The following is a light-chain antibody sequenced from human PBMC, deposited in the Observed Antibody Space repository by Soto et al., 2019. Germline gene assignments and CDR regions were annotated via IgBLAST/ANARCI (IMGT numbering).Light chain of an antibody. CDR3: AAWDDSLNGHVV. J-gene: IGLJ2*01. CDR2: INY. CDR1: SSNIGSNT. Sequence: QSVLIQPPSASGTPGQRVTISCSGSSSNIGSNTVNWYQHLPGTAPKLLIYINYQRPSGIPDRFSGSKSGTSASLAISGLQSEDEADYYCAAWDDSLNGHVVFGGGTKLTVL. V-gene: IGLV1-44*01.